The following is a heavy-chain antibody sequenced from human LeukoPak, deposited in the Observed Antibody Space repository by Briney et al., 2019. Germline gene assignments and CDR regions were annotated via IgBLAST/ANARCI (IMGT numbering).Heavy chain of an antibody. Sequence: ASVKVSCKASGYTFTSYYMHWVRQAPGQGLEWMGIINPSGGSTSYAQKFQGRVTMTRDMSTSTVYMELSSLRSEDTAVYYCARGAVRGVILGYYMDVWGKGTTVTVSS. CDR3: ARGAVRGVILGYYMDV. J-gene: IGHJ6*03. D-gene: IGHD3-10*01. CDR2: INPSGGST. V-gene: IGHV1-46*01. CDR1: GYTFTSYY.